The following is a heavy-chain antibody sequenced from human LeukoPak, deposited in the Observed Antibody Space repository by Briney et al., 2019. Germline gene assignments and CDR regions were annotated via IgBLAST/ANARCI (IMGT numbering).Heavy chain of an antibody. CDR1: GFTFSSYS. D-gene: IGHD6-19*01. CDR3: ARDLSYSSAPLPFYYFDY. Sequence: PGGSLRLSCAASGFTFSSYSMNWVRQAPGKGPEWVSSISSSSSYIYYADSVKGRFTISRDNAKNSLYLQMNSLRAEDTAVYYCARDLSYSSAPLPFYYFDYWGQGTLVTVSS. J-gene: IGHJ4*02. V-gene: IGHV3-21*01. CDR2: ISSSSSYI.